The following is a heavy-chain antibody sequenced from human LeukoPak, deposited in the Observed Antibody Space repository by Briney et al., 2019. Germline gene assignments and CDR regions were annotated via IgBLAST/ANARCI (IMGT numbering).Heavy chain of an antibody. D-gene: IGHD3-22*01. V-gene: IGHV3-30-3*01. CDR1: GFTFSSYA. CDR3: AKESIPYYYDSTGPEVLNNWFDP. J-gene: IGHJ5*02. Sequence: GGSLRLSCAASGFTFSSYAMHWVRQAPGKGLEWVAVISYDGSNKYYADSVKGRFTISRDNSKNTLYLQMNSLRAEDTAVYYCAKESIPYYYDSTGPEVLNNWFDPWGQGTLVTVSS. CDR2: ISYDGSNK.